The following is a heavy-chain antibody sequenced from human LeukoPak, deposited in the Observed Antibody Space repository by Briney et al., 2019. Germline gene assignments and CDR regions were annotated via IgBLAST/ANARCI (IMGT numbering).Heavy chain of an antibody. D-gene: IGHD3-10*01. V-gene: IGHV3-33*01. CDR3: ARTYYHGSGRPLGGLGY. CDR1: GFDFNTYV. J-gene: IGHJ4*02. Sequence: GGSLRLSCAASGFDFNTYVMHWVRQAPGKGLEWVAVIWYDGSNKYYIDSVKGRFTISRENPKSTLFLQMNSLRAEDTAVYYCARTYYHGSGRPLGGLGYWGQGTLVTVSS. CDR2: IWYDGSNK.